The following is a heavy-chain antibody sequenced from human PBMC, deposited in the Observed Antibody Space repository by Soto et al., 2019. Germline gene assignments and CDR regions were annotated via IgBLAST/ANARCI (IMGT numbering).Heavy chain of an antibody. D-gene: IGHD6-19*01. CDR1: GFTFSSYA. V-gene: IGHV3-23*01. CDR2: ISGSGGST. J-gene: IGHJ5*02. Sequence: PGGSLRLSCAASGFTFSSYAMSWVRQAPGKGLEWVSAISGSGGSTYYADSVKGRFTISRDNSKNTLYLQMNSLRAEDTAVFYCAKDWGSSGWPNWFDPWGQGTLVTDSS. CDR3: AKDWGSSGWPNWFDP.